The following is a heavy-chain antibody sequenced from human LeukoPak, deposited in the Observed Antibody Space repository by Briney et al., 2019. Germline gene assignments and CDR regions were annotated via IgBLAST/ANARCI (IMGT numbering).Heavy chain of an antibody. CDR2: ISSSSYI. V-gene: IGHV3-21*01. D-gene: IGHD3-22*01. J-gene: IGHJ4*02. Sequence: PGGSLRLSCAASGFTFSSYSMNWVRQAPGKGLEWVSSISSSSYIYYADSLKGRFTISRDNAKNSLYLQMNSLRADDTAVYYCARDPRGYYYDFGGYYQGYYFDHWGQGTLVTVSS. CDR1: GFTFSSYS. CDR3: ARDPRGYYYDFGGYYQGYYFDH.